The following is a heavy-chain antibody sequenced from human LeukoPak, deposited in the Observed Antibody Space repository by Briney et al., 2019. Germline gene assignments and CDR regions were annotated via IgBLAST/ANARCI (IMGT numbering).Heavy chain of an antibody. Sequence: SSETLSLTCTVSGGSISSSSYYWGWIRQPPGKGLEWIGSIYYSGSTYYNPSLKSRVTISVDTSKNQFSLKLSSVTAADTAVYYCASKSGIAALTTDYWGQGTLVTVSS. D-gene: IGHD6-13*01. CDR3: ASKSGIAALTTDY. J-gene: IGHJ4*02. CDR2: IYYSGST. V-gene: IGHV4-39*07. CDR1: GGSISSSSYY.